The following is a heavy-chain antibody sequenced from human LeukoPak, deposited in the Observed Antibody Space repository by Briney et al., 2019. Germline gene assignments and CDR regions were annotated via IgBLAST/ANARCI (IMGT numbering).Heavy chain of an antibody. Sequence: SVKVSCKASGGTFSSYAISWVRQTPGQGLEWMGGIIPIFGTANYAQKFQGRVTITADESTSTAYMELSSLRSEDTAVYYCARARGVISARPDYWGQGTLVTVSS. D-gene: IGHD3-10*01. CDR2: IIPIFGTA. CDR1: GGTFSSYA. CDR3: ARARGVISARPDY. J-gene: IGHJ4*02. V-gene: IGHV1-69*13.